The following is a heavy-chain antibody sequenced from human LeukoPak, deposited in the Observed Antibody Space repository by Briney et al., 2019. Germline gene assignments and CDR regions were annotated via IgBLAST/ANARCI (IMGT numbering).Heavy chain of an antibody. CDR3: ATPLGLWFGELLSTLDY. CDR2: IRYDGSKK. V-gene: IGHV3-30*02. J-gene: IGHJ4*02. Sequence: XAAXGFTFSSYGMXWVRQAPGKGREXGAFIRYDGSKKYYADSVKGRLTIYRDNYKNTLYVQMNSLRAEDTAVYYCATPLGLWFGELLSTLDYWGQGTLVTVSS. D-gene: IGHD3-10*01. CDR1: GFTFSSYG.